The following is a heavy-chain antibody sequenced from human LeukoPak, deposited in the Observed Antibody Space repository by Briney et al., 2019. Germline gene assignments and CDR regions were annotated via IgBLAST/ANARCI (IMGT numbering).Heavy chain of an antibody. CDR1: GGSISSYY. Sequence: PSETLSLTCTVSGGSISSYYWSWIRQPPGKGLEWIGYIYYSGSTNYNPSLKSRVTISVDTSKNQFSLKLSSVTAADTAVYYCAREPDYYDAYFDYWGQGTLVTASS. D-gene: IGHD3-22*01. V-gene: IGHV4-59*01. CDR2: IYYSGST. CDR3: AREPDYYDAYFDY. J-gene: IGHJ4*02.